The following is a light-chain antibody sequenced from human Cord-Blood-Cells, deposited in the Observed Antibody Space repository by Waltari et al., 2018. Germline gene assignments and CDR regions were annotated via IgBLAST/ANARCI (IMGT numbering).Light chain of an antibody. CDR1: RSDVGGYKL. Sequence: QSALTQPASVSGCPGQSITISCTGTRSDVGGYKLVSWYQQHPGKAPKLMIYAGSKRPSGVSNRFSGSKSGKTASLTISGLQAEDEADYYCCSYAGSSTVVFGGGTKLTVL. V-gene: IGLV2-23*01. CDR2: AGS. CDR3: CSYAGSSTVV. J-gene: IGLJ2*01.